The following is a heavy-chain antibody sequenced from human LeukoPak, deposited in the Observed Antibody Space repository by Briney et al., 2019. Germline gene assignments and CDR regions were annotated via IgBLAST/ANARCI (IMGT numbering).Heavy chain of an antibody. CDR3: ARAELGIFDY. CDR1: GGSISSGGYY. V-gene: IGHV4-31*11. D-gene: IGHD7-27*01. J-gene: IGHJ4*02. CDR2: IYYSGST. Sequence: SETLSLTCAISGGSISSGGYYWSWIRQHPGKGLEWIGYIYYSGSTYYNPSLKSRVTISVDTSKNQFSLKLSSVTAADTAAYYCARAELGIFDYWGQGTLVTVSS.